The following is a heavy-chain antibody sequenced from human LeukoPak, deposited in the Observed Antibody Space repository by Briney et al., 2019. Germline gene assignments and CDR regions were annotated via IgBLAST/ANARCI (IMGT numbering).Heavy chain of an antibody. Sequence: SPSETLSLTCAVYGGSFSGYYWSWIRQPPGKGLEWIGEINHSGSTNYNPSLKSRVTISVDTSKNQFSLKLSSVTAADTAVYYCASHYYYDSSGYRRSFDYWGQGTLVTVSS. V-gene: IGHV4-34*01. J-gene: IGHJ4*02. CDR1: GGSFSGYY. D-gene: IGHD3-22*01. CDR3: ASHYYYDSSGYRRSFDY. CDR2: INHSGST.